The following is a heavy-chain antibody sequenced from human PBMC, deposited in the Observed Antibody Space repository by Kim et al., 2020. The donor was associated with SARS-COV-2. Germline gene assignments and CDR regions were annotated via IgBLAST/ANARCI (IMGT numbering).Heavy chain of an antibody. V-gene: IGHV3-30*04. CDR2: ISYDGSNK. CDR3: ARDLRGWYGDYLFDP. J-gene: IGHJ5*02. CDR1: GFTFSSYA. Sequence: GGSLRLSCAASGFTFSSYAMHWVRQAPGKGLEWVAVISYDGSNKYYADSVKGRFTISRDNSKNTLYLQMNSLRAEDTAVYYCARDLRGWYGDYLFDPWGQGTLVTVSS. D-gene: IGHD4-17*01.